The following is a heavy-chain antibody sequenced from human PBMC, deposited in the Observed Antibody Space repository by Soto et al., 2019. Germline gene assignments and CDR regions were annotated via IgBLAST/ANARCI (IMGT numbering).Heavy chain of an antibody. D-gene: IGHD6-6*01. Sequence: QVQLVQSGAEVKKPGSSVKVSCKASGGTFTGNPISWVRQAPGRGLEWLGGIIPMFGTTNYAQKFQGRVTITADVSTTTGYMELNSLRSEDTAVYYCARENSIASLSYYYGMEVWGQGTTVTVSS. CDR1: GGTFTGNP. V-gene: IGHV1-69*01. CDR3: ARENSIASLSYYYGMEV. J-gene: IGHJ6*02. CDR2: IIPMFGTT.